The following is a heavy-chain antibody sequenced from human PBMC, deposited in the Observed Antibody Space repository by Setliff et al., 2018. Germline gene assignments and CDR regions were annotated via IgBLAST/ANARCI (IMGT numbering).Heavy chain of an antibody. CDR2: IIPLLETA. CDR3: ARDSVTLGQLERRGGFRYYDMDV. V-gene: IGHV1-69*06. CDR1: GYTFTNYA. Sequence: SVKVSCKASGYTFTNYALHWVRQAPGQGLEWMGGIIPLLETAHYAQKFQDRVTITADKSTSTVYMELNSLISEDTAVYFCARDSVTLGQLERRGGFRYYDMDVWGRGTTVTVSS. J-gene: IGHJ6*02. D-gene: IGHD1-1*01.